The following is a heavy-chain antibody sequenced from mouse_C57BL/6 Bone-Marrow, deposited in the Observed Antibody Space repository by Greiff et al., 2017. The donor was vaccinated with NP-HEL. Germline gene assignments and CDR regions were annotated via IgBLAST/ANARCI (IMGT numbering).Heavy chain of an antibody. CDR2: IDPETGGT. Sequence: VKLLESGAELVKPGASVTLSCKASGYTFTDYEMHWVKQTPGQGLEWIGAIDPETGGTAYNEKFKGKATLTVDKSSSTAYMELSRLTSEDSAVYYCTSGAYWGQGTLVTVSS. J-gene: IGHJ3*01. CDR3: TSGAY. CDR1: GYTFTDYE. V-gene: IGHV1-15*01.